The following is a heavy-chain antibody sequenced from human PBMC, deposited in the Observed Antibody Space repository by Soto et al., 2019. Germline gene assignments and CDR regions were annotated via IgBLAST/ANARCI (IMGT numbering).Heavy chain of an antibody. CDR2: IYPGDSDT. J-gene: IGHJ3*02. CDR1: VYSFTSYW. V-gene: IGHV5-51*04. D-gene: IGHD3-9*01. CDR3: ARAGFDWSAGTDAFDI. Sequence: ELQLVQSGAEVKKPGESLKISCKGSVYSFTSYWIGWVRQMPGKGLEWMGIIYPGDSDTRYSPSFQGQVTISADRPISTAYLQGGSLKASDTAMYYCARAGFDWSAGTDAFDIWGQGTMVTVSS.